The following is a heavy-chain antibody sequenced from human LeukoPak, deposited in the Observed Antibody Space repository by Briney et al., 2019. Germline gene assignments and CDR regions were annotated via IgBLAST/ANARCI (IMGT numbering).Heavy chain of an antibody. J-gene: IGHJ3*01. D-gene: IGHD5-18*01. V-gene: IGHV3-15*01. CDR1: GFTLRNAW. CDR2: MKSEARGGTP. CDR3: TTEGFTYGHHALGV. Sequence: GGSLRLSCAASGFTLRNAWVSWVRQAPGKGLEWVGRMKSEARGGTPDYAAFVKGRFIISIDDSRNTLYLQMNSLETEDTALHYCTTEGFTYGHHALGVWGQGTMVTVSS.